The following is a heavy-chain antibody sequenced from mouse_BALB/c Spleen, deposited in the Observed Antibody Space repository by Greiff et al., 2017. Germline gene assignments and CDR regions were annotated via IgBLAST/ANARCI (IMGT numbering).Heavy chain of an antibody. J-gene: IGHJ4*01. D-gene: IGHD2-4*01. Sequence: VQLQQSGPSLVQHSQSLSITCTVSGFSLTSYGVHWVRQSPGKGLEWLGVIWRGGSTDYNAAFMSRLSITKDNSKSQVFFKMNSLQADDTAIYYCAKKGDYDGYAMDYWGQGTSVTVSS. V-gene: IGHV2-5-1*01. CDR3: AKKGDYDGYAMDY. CDR2: IWRGGST. CDR1: GFSLTSYG.